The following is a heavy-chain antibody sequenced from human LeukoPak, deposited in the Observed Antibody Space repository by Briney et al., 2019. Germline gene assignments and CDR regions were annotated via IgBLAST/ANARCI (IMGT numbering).Heavy chain of an antibody. CDR1: GFTFSSYA. V-gene: IGHV3-23*01. CDR3: AKGKYYDSSGYYPEIGIDY. CDR2: ISGSGGST. Sequence: GGSLRLSCAASGFTFSSYATSWVRQAPGKGLEWVSAISGSGGSTYYADSVKGRFTISRDNSKNTLYLQMNSLRAEDTAVYYCAKGKYYDSSGYYPEIGIDYWGQGTLVTVSS. D-gene: IGHD3-22*01. J-gene: IGHJ4*02.